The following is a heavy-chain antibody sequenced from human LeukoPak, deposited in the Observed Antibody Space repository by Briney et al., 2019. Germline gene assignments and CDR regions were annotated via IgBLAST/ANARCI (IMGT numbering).Heavy chain of an antibody. CDR3: AAVKTYYYDTSGYYFPLNAFDI. CDR2: FDPEDGET. CDR1: GYTLTELS. V-gene: IGHV1-24*01. J-gene: IGHJ3*02. Sequence: ASVKVSCKVSGYTLTELSMHWVRQAPGKGLEWMGGFDPEDGETIYAQKFQGRVTMTEDTSTDTAYMELSSLRSEDTAVYYCAAVKTYYYDTSGYYFPLNAFDIWGQGTMITVSS. D-gene: IGHD3-22*01.